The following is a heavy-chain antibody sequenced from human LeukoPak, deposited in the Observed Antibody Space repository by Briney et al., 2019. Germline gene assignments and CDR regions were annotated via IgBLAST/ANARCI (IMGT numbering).Heavy chain of an antibody. CDR3: ALLSRYYGSGNPIGLDY. CDR2: IIPIFGTA. CDR1: GGTFSSYA. J-gene: IGHJ4*02. Sequence: SVKVSCKASGGTFSSYAISWVRQAPGQGLEWMGGIIPIFGTANYAQKFQGRVTITTDESTSTAYMELSSLRSEGTAVYYCALLSRYYGSGNPIGLDYWGQGTLVTVSS. D-gene: IGHD3-10*01. V-gene: IGHV1-69*05.